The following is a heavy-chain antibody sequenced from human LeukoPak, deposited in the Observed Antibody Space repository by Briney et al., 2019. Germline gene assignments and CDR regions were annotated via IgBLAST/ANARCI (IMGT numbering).Heavy chain of an antibody. CDR3: AREGGFYRPLDY. J-gene: IGHJ4*02. V-gene: IGHV4-34*01. D-gene: IGHD3-3*01. CDR2: VHLDGRT. CDR1: GFTFGDYA. Sequence: GSLRLSCTASGFTFGDYAMSWVRQAPGKGLEWIGEVHLDGRTNYNPSLESRLTMSVDVSENQVSLKLTSVTAADTAVYYCAREGGFYRPLDYSGQGTLVTVSS.